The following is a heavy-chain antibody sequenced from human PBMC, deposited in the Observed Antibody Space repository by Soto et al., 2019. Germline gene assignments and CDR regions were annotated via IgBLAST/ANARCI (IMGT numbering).Heavy chain of an antibody. Sequence: EVQLVESGGGLVQPGGSLRLSCAASGFTFSTYWMTWVRRPPGKGLEWVANLDQDGSERYYVDSVRGRFTISRDNAKNSLYLQMNSLRAEDTAVYYCVCGGTSFVYWGQGTLVTVSP. CDR3: VCGGTSFVY. V-gene: IGHV3-7*01. CDR2: LDQDGSER. J-gene: IGHJ4*02. CDR1: GFTFSTYW. D-gene: IGHD3-16*01.